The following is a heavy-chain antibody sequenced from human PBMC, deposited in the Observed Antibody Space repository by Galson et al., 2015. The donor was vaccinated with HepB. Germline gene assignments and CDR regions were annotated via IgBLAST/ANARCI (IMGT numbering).Heavy chain of an antibody. Sequence: SLRLSCAASGFTFSSYSMNWVRQAPGKGLEWVSYISSSSSTIYYADSVKGRFTISRDNAKNSLYLQMNSLRDEDTAVYYCARDPFLEWLLRNYYYYGMDVWGQGTTVTVSS. J-gene: IGHJ6*02. V-gene: IGHV3-48*02. CDR1: GFTFSSYS. D-gene: IGHD3-3*01. CDR2: ISSSSSTI. CDR3: ARDPFLEWLLRNYYYYGMDV.